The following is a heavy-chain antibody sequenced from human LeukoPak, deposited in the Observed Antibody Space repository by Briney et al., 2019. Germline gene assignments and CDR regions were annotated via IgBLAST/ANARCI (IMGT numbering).Heavy chain of an antibody. D-gene: IGHD2-2*01. V-gene: IGHV3-30*03. CDR1: GFTFSSYG. CDR2: ISYDGSNE. CDR3: ARVRAGYCTSTSCYTGMDV. J-gene: IGHJ6*02. Sequence: PGGSLRLSCAASGFTFSSYGMHWVRQAPGKGLECVALISYDGSNEYYADSVRGRFTISRDNSKFTLYMQMNSLRAEDTAVYYCARVRAGYCTSTSCYTGMDVWGQGTTVTVSS.